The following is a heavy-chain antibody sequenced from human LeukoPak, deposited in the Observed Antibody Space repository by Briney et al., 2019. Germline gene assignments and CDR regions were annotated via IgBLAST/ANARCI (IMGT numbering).Heavy chain of an antibody. J-gene: IGHJ5*02. Sequence: SETLSLTCTVSGGSISSSSYYWGWIRQPPGKGLEWIGSIYYSGSTYYNPSLKSRVTISVDTSKNQFSLKLSSVTAADTAMYYCARHLWFGELSNWFDPWGQGTLVTVSS. CDR3: ARHLWFGELSNWFDP. V-gene: IGHV4-39*01. CDR2: IYYSGST. CDR1: GGSISSSSYY. D-gene: IGHD3-10*01.